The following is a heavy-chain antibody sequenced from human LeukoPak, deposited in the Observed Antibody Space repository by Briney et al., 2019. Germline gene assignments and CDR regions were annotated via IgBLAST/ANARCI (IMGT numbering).Heavy chain of an antibody. J-gene: IGHJ4*02. CDR1: GGSISNYY. CDR3: ASSHPLGSNNDYYTPFDY. V-gene: IGHV4-59*01. Sequence: SETLSLSCTVSGGSISNYYWSWIRQPPGKGLEWIGYMYYSGSTNYNPSLKSRVTISVDTSKNQFSLKLRSVTAADTAVYYCASSHPLGSNNDYYTPFDYWGQGTLVTVSS. CDR2: MYYSGST. D-gene: IGHD3-3*01.